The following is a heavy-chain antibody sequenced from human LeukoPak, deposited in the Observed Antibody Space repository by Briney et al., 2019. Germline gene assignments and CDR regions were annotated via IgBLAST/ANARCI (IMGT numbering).Heavy chain of an antibody. D-gene: IGHD3-10*01. CDR3: ARDASSGSLHFDY. CDR2: IKSKTGGGTT. J-gene: IGHJ4*02. Sequence: PGGSLRLSCAASGFTFSNAWMNWARQAPGKGLEWVGRIKSKTGGGTTDYAAPVKGRFTISRDDSKNMLYLQMNSLRAEDTAVYFCARDASSGSLHFDYWGQGILVTVSS. CDR1: GFTFSNAW. V-gene: IGHV3-15*01.